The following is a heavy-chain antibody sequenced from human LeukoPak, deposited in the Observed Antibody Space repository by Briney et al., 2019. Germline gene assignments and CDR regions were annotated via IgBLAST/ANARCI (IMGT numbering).Heavy chain of an antibody. Sequence: GASVKVSCKVSGYTLTELSMHWVRQAPGKGLEWMGGFDPEDGETIYAQKFQGRVTITRDMSTSTAYMELSSLRSEDTAVYYCAADSIVVVPEPYDHYYYYGMDVWGQGTTVTVSS. CDR3: AADSIVVVPEPYDHYYYYGMDV. V-gene: IGHV1-24*01. CDR1: GYTLTELS. J-gene: IGHJ6*02. D-gene: IGHD2-2*01. CDR2: FDPEDGET.